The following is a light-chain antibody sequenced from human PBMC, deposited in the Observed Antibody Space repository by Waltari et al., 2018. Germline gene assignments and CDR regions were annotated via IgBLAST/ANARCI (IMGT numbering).Light chain of an antibody. V-gene: IGKV3-20*01. Sequence: ENVLTQSPGTLSLSPGEKATLSCRASQSVSSTLACYQQKPGQAPRLLIYDASIRATGIPDRFSGSGSGTDFSLTISRLEPEDFAVYYCQKYGTLPATFGQGTKVEIK. CDR2: DAS. CDR1: QSVSST. J-gene: IGKJ1*01. CDR3: QKYGTLPAT.